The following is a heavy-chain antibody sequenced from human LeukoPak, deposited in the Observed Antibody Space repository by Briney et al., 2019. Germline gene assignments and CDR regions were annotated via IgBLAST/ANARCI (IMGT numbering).Heavy chain of an antibody. CDR3: ARGRTYYYDSSGYYSLDY. CDR2: ISAYNGNT. D-gene: IGHD3-22*01. V-gene: IGHV1-18*01. CDR1: GYTFTRYG. J-gene: IGHJ4*02. Sequence: GASVKVSCKASGYTFTRYGISWVRQAPGQGLEWMGWISAYNGNTNYAQKLQGRVTMTTDTSTSTAYMELRSLRSDDTAVYYCARGRTYYYDSSGYYSLDYWGQGTLVTVSS.